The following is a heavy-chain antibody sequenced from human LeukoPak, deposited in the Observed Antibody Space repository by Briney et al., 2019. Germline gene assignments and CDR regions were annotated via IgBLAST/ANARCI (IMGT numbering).Heavy chain of an antibody. D-gene: IGHD1-14*01. CDR3: ARGLRGTIVAFEY. CDR1: GGSFSGYY. V-gene: IGHV4-34*01. CDR2: INHSGST. J-gene: IGHJ4*02. Sequence: PSETLSLTCAVYGGSFSGYYWSWIRQPPGKGLEWIGEINHSGSTNYNPSLKSRVTISVDTSKNQFSLKLSSVTAADTAVYYCARGLRGTIVAFEYWGQGTLVTVSS.